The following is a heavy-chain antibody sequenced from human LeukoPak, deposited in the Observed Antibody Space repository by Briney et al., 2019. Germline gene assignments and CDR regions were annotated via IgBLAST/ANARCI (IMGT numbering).Heavy chain of an antibody. V-gene: IGHV4-4*07. J-gene: IGHJ4*02. Sequence: SETLSLTCTVLGGSISSYYWSWLRQPAGKGLEWIGSINISGSTQYNHSLTSRVTMSVDTSKNQFYLKLTSVTAADTAIDYCARDQALNWNYDVFDYWGQGTLVTVSS. CDR3: ARDQALNWNYDVFDY. CDR2: INISGST. CDR1: GGSISSYY. D-gene: IGHD3-3*01.